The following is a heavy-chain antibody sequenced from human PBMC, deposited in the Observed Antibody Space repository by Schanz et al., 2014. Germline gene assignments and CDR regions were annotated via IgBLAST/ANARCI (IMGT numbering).Heavy chain of an antibody. CDR2: IKQDESER. CDR1: GFTFSTYW. V-gene: IGHV3-7*03. D-gene: IGHD4-4*01. J-gene: IGHJ6*02. Sequence: EVRLLESGGGLVQPGGSLRLSCAASGFTFSTYWMSWVRQAPGKGLEWVANIKQDESERSYVDSVKGRFTISRDDAKNSLYLQMNSLRAEDTALYYCAKDRQTTVNRVGYYYGMDVWGQGTTVTVSS. CDR3: AKDRQTTVNRVGYYYGMDV.